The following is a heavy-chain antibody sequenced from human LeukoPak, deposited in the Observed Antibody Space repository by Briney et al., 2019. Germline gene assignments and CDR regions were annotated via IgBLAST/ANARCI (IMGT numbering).Heavy chain of an antibody. CDR2: IKSDGSDT. V-gene: IGHV3-74*01. CDR3: TREPRISSAWYGWFDP. J-gene: IGHJ5*02. D-gene: IGHD6-19*01. Sequence: GGSLRLSCAASGFTFSSYWMHWVRQAPEKGLVWVSRIKSDGSDTTYADSVKGRFTISRDNAKSTMYLQMNSLRAEDTAVYYCTREPRISSAWYGWFDPWGQGTLVTVSS. CDR1: GFTFSSYW.